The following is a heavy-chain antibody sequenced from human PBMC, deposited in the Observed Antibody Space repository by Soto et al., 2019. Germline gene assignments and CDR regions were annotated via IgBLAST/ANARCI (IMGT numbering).Heavy chain of an antibody. J-gene: IGHJ6*03. Sequence: EVQLVQSGAEVKKPGESLQISCKGSGYHFTSYWIGWVRQMPGKGLEWMGIIYPSDSDARYSPSFQGQVTISVDKSISTAYLQWSTLKASDTAMYYCARLMGGDSYIYYMDVWGTGTTVTVSS. V-gene: IGHV5-51*03. CDR1: GYHFTSYW. D-gene: IGHD2-21*02. CDR3: ARLMGGDSYIYYMDV. CDR2: IYPSDSDA.